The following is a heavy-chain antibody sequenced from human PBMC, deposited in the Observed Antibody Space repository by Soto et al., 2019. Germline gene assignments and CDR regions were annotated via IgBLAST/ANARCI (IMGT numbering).Heavy chain of an antibody. CDR1: GFTFSSYA. Sequence: GGSLRLSCAASGFTFSSYAMSWVRQAPGKGLEWVSAISGSGGSAYYADSVKGRFTISRDNSKNTLYLQMNSLRAEDTAVYYCAKGGVLRFLEWLWNDAFDIWGQGTMVTVSS. CDR2: ISGSGGSA. D-gene: IGHD3-3*01. V-gene: IGHV3-23*01. J-gene: IGHJ3*02. CDR3: AKGGVLRFLEWLWNDAFDI.